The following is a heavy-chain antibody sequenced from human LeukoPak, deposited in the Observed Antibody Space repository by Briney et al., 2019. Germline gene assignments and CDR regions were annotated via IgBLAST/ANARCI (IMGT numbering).Heavy chain of an antibody. CDR1: GFTFSSYA. D-gene: IGHD2-2*01. V-gene: IGHV3-23*01. Sequence: GGSLRLSCAASGFTFSSYAMSWVRQAPGKGLEWVSAISGSGGSTYYADSVKGRFTISRDNSKNTLYLQMNSLRAEDTAVYYCAKDDGRLVVVPAAPDYWGQGTLVTVSS. CDR3: AKDDGRLVVVPAAPDY. J-gene: IGHJ4*02. CDR2: ISGSGGST.